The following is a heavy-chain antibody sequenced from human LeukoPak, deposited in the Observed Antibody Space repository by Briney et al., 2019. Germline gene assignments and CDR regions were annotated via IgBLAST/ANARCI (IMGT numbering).Heavy chain of an antibody. CDR2: INPNSGGT. D-gene: IGHD1-26*01. Sequence: ASVKVSCKASGYTFTGYYMHWVRQAPGQGLEWMGWINPNSGGTNYAQKFQGRVTMTRDTSISTAYMELSRLRSDDTAVYYCARDLSSRSYSDGFDYWAREPWSPSPQ. J-gene: IGHJ4*02. CDR1: GYTFTGYY. V-gene: IGHV1-2*02. CDR3: ARDLSSRSYSDGFDY.